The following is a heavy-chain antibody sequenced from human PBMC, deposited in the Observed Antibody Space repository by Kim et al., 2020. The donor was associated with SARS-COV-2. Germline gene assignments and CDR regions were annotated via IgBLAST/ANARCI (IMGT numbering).Heavy chain of an antibody. CDR1: GFTFSSYS. V-gene: IGHV3-21*01. Sequence: GGSLRLSCAASGFTFSSYSMNWVRQAPGKGLEWVSPISSSSSTIYYADSVKGRFTISRDNAKNSLYLQMNSLRAEDTAVYYCAREYCSSTGGGADYWGQGTLVTVSS. J-gene: IGHJ4*02. CDR3: AREYCSSTGGGADY. CDR2: ISSSSSTI. D-gene: IGHD2-2*01.